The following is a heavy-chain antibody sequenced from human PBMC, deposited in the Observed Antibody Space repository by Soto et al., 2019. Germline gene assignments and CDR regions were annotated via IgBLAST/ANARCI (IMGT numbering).Heavy chain of an antibody. CDR2: IRSKAYAGTT. D-gene: IGHD5-12*01. CDR1: GFTFGDYA. CDR3: TRSSDRDGYNYFDY. Sequence: EVQLVESGGGLVKPGRSLRLSCTASGFTFGDYAMSWFRQAPGKGLEWVGFIRSKAYAGTTEYAASVKGRFTISRDDSKSIAYLQMNSLKTEDTAVYYCTRSSDRDGYNYFDYWGQGTLVTVSS. J-gene: IGHJ4*02. V-gene: IGHV3-49*05.